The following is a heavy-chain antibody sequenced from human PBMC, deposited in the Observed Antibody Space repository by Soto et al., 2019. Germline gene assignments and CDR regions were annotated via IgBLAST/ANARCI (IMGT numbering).Heavy chain of an antibody. CDR1: GFPFSSYG. CDR2: IWYDGSNK. Sequence: GGSLRLSCAASGFPFSSYGMHWVRQAPGKGLDWVAVIWYDGSNKDYADSVKGRFTISRDNSKNTLFLQMNNLRVDDTAVYYCASSINWGQGTLVTVSS. V-gene: IGHV3-33*01. J-gene: IGHJ1*01. CDR3: ASSIN.